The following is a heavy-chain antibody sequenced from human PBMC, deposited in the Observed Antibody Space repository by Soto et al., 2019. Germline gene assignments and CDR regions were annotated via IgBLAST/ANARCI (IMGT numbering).Heavy chain of an antibody. CDR3: AKGRDSTLLRWQYFDN. V-gene: IGHV3-30*18. CDR2: ISYEGRNK. D-gene: IGHD4-17*01. CDR1: GFTFSLYG. J-gene: IGHJ4*02. Sequence: PGGSLRLSCAVSGFTFSLYGMHWVRQAPGKGLEWVAFISYEGRNKYYADSVKGRFTLSRDNSKNTLSLQMGSLRPEDTAVYYCAKGRDSTLLRWQYFDNWGQGTQVTVSS.